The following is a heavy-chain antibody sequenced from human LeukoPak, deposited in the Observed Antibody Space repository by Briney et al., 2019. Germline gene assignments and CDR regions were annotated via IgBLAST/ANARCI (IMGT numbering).Heavy chain of an antibody. CDR3: ATETNGRHYDY. Sequence: SGGSLRLSCTASGLTFSTSGLNWVRQAPGKGLEWVASICPTGSDRYHADSIKGRFTISRDNANNFLYLQMNSLRAEDTAVYYCATETNGRHYDYWGQGTLLTVSS. CDR2: ICPTGSDR. J-gene: IGHJ4*02. CDR1: GLTFSTSG. V-gene: IGHV3-21*06. D-gene: IGHD1-14*01.